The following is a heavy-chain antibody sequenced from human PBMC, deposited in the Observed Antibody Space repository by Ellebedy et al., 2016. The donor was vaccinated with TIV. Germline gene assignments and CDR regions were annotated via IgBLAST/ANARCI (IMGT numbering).Heavy chain of an antibody. V-gene: IGHV1-69*06. CDR1: GGTFSSYA. CDR3: ARGVITNQLELLMSVGYYSDY. Sequence: AASVKVSCTASGGTFSSYAINWARQAPGQGLEWMGGITPIFGAPNYAQQFQGRVTITADKSTSTAYMELSSLRSEDTAVYYCARGVITNQLELLMSVGYYSDYWGQGTLVTVSS. D-gene: IGHD1-7*01. J-gene: IGHJ4*02. CDR2: ITPIFGAP.